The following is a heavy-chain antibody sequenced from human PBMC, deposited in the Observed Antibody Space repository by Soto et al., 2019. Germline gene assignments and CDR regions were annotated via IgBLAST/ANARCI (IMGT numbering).Heavy chain of an antibody. V-gene: IGHV4-59*01. CDR1: NGSISTFY. D-gene: IGHD2-15*01. CDR3: ARDCSAGTCFDL. J-gene: IGHJ5*02. Sequence: SETLSLTCTVSNGSISTFYWNWIRQPPGKGLEWIGSVSSSGLKSYNSSLKSRVTMSVDMSKSQFSLEVASVSAADTALYYCARDCSAGTCFDLWGPGIMVTVSS. CDR2: VSSSGLK.